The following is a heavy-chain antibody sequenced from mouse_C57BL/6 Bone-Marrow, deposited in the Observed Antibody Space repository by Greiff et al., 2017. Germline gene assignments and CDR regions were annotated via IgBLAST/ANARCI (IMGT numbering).Heavy chain of an antibody. CDR3: ARPANWAWFAY. Sequence: QVQLQQPGAELVKPGASVKLSCKASGYTFTSYWMHWVKQRPGQGLEWIGMIHPNSGSTNYTEKFKSKATLTVDKSSSTAYMQLSSLTSADSAVYYCARPANWAWFAYWGQGTLVTVSA. J-gene: IGHJ3*01. V-gene: IGHV1-64*01. CDR2: IHPNSGST. D-gene: IGHD4-1*01. CDR1: GYTFTSYW.